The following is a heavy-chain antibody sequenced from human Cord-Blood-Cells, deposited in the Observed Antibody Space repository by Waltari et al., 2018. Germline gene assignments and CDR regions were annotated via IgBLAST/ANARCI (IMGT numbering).Heavy chain of an antibody. D-gene: IGHD3-10*01. CDR3: TTDCFMVRGYYYYYVDV. V-gene: IGHV3-15*01. Sequence: EVQLVESGGGLVKPGGSLRLSCAASGFTFSNAWMSWVRQAPGKGLEWVGGIKSKTDGGTTDYAAPVKGRFTISRGDSKKTLYLQMNRLKTEDTAVYYCTTDCFMVRGYYYYYVDVWGKGTTVTVSS. CDR2: IKSKTDGGTT. J-gene: IGHJ6*03. CDR1: GFTFSNAW.